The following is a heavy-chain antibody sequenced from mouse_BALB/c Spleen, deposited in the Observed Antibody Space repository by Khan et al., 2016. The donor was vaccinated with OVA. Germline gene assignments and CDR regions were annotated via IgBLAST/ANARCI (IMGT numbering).Heavy chain of an antibody. V-gene: IGHV1-7*01. D-gene: IGHD1-1*01. J-gene: IGHJ2*01. Sequence: QVQLQQSGAELAKPGASVKMSCKASGYTFINYWILWVKQRPGQGLEWIGYINPSTGYTEYNQNFKDKATLTADKSSSTAYMQLSSLTAEDSAVYYCAERGLRWNLDYGGQGTTLTVSS. CDR2: INPSTGYT. CDR1: GYTFINYW. CDR3: AERGLRWNLDY.